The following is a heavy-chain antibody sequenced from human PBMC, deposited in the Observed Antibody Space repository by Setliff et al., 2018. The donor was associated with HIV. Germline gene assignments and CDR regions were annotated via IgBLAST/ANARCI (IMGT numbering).Heavy chain of an antibody. V-gene: IGHV4-39*07. CDR3: ARGVVDYDFWGGSGDYYYMDV. D-gene: IGHD3-3*01. J-gene: IGHJ6*03. Sequence: SETLSLTCSVSGDSVSSRKYYWGWIRQSPGKGLEWIGSVYFNGITHDNPSLKSRVTTSVDTSKNQFSLKMSSVTAADTAVYYCARGVVDYDFWGGSGDYYYMDVWGKGTTVTVSS. CDR1: GDSVSSRKYY. CDR2: VYFNGIT.